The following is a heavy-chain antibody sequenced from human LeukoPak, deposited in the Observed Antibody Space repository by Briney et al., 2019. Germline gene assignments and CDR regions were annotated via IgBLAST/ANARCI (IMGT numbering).Heavy chain of an antibody. V-gene: IGHV3-23*01. CDR1: GFIFSSYV. D-gene: IGHD3-16*01. J-gene: IGHJ4*02. CDR2: ISISGGTT. CDR3: ARVDPFGGPPISTFDY. Sequence: GSLRLSCAASGFIFSSYVMSWVRQAPGKGLEWVSGISISGGTTFYADSVKGRFTISRDNSKNTLFLQMYSLRTEDTAVYYCARVDPFGGPPISTFDYWGQGTVVTVSS.